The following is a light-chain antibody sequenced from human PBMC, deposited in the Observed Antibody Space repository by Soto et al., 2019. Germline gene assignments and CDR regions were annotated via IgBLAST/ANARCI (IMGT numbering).Light chain of an antibody. V-gene: IGKV3-15*01. CDR2: GAS. CDR3: QQYNSWPPMYT. CDR1: QSVGHR. J-gene: IGKJ2*01. Sequence: ELVMTQSPATLSVSPGERATLSCRARQSVGHRLAWYQPKPGQAPRPLISGASPRAPGTPARFSGTGSGTEFTLTISSLQSEDVAVYYCQQYNSWPPMYTFGQGTRLEI.